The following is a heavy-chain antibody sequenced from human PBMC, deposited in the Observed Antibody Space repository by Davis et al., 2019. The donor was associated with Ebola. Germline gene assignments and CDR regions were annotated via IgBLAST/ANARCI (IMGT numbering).Heavy chain of an antibody. D-gene: IGHD4-23*01. CDR3: AREGRRSRDGGNPGEPGY. CDR1: GFTFSDYY. V-gene: IGHV3-11*01. Sequence: GESLKISCAASGFTFSDYYMSWIRQASGKGLEWVSYISSSGRTIYYADSVKGRFPISRDNAKNSLYLQMNSLRAEDTAVYYCAREGRRSRDGGNPGEPGYWGQGTLVTVSS. CDR2: ISSSGRTI. J-gene: IGHJ4*02.